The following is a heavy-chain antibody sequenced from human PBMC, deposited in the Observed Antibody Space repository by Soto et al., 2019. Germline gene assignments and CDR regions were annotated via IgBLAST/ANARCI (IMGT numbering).Heavy chain of an antibody. J-gene: IGHJ4*02. CDR3: AKGYSSSCYSTNDF. V-gene: IGHV3-23*01. CDR1: GFTFSTYA. Sequence: PGGSLRLSCAASGFTFSTYAMTWVRQAPGKGLEWVSVISGSGDNTYYADSVKGRFTISRDNSKNTLYLQMNSLRAEDTAVYFCAKGYSSSCYSTNDFWGQGTLVTVSS. CDR2: ISGSGDNT. D-gene: IGHD6-13*01.